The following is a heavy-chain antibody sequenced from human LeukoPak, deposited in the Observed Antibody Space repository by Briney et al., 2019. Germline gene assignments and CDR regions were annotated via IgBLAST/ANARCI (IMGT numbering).Heavy chain of an antibody. D-gene: IGHD6-19*01. Sequence: GGSLRLSCAASGFTFSKAWMNWVRQAPGKGLEWVAVISYDGSNKYYADSVKGRFTISRDNSKNTLYLQMNSLRAEDTAVYYCARDQVKWLVLTGDWFDPWGQGTLVTVSS. CDR3: ARDQVKWLVLTGDWFDP. J-gene: IGHJ5*02. V-gene: IGHV3-30-3*01. CDR2: ISYDGSNK. CDR1: GFTFSKAW.